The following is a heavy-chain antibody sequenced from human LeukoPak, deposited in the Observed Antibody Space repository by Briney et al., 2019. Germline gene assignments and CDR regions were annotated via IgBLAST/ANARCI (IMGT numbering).Heavy chain of an antibody. CDR3: ARDIPYSGAHEHDS. CDR1: GFTFSRHW. Sequence: GGSLRLSCAASGFTFSRHWMSWVRQAPGKGLEWVANIKEEGSEKYYVESVKGRFTISRDNAKNSLNLQMNSLRVEDTAVYYCARDIPYSGAHEHDSWGQGTLVTVSS. J-gene: IGHJ4*02. D-gene: IGHD1-26*01. CDR2: IKEEGSEK. V-gene: IGHV3-7*01.